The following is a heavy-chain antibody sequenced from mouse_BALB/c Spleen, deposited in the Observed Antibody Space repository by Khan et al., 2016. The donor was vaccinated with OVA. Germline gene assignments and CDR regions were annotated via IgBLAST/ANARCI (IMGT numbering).Heavy chain of an antibody. Sequence: EVELVESGGGLVQPGGSRKLSCTASGFTFSSFGMHWVRQAPEKGLEWVAYIGSDSSTIYYADTVKGRFTISRDYPKNTLLLQLTSLRSEDTAMYYFASSRYWSWFASWGQGTLVTVSA. CDR2: IGSDSSTI. CDR3: ASSRYWSWFAS. V-gene: IGHV5-17*02. CDR1: GFTFSSFG. D-gene: IGHD2-12*01. J-gene: IGHJ3*01.